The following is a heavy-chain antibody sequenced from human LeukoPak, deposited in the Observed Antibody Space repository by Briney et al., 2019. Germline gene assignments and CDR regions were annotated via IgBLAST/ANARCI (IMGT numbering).Heavy chain of an antibody. D-gene: IGHD2-21*02. J-gene: IGHJ4*02. CDR2: IYTSGST. V-gene: IGHV4-59*10. CDR3: ANGRGCGDCDDSPEFDY. CDR1: GGSFSGYY. Sequence: SETLSLTCAVYGGSFSGYYWSWIRQPAGKGLEWIGRIYTSGSTNYNPSLQSRVTISVDTSKNQFSLKLSSVTAADTAVYYCANGRGCGDCDDSPEFDYWGQGTLVTVSS.